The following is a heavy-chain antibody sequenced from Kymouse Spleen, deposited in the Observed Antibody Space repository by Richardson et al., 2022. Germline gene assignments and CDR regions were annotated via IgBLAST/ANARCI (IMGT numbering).Heavy chain of an antibody. D-gene: IGHD1-26*01. CDR2: IYYSGST. V-gene: IGHV4-39*01. Sequence: QLQLQESGPGLVKPSETLSLTCTVSGGSISSSSYYWGWIRQPPGKGLEWIGSIYYSGSTYYNPSLKSRVTISVDTSKNQFSLKLSSVTAADTAVYYCARQDSGSYGHYYYGMDVWGQGTTVTVSS. CDR1: GGSISSSSYY. J-gene: IGHJ6*02. CDR3: ARQDSGSYGHYYYGMDV.